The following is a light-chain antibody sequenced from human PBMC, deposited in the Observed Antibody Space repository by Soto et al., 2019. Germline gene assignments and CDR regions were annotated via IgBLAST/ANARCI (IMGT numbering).Light chain of an antibody. CDR3: QRYDRWPVT. J-gene: IGKJ4*01. V-gene: IGKV3-15*01. CDR1: QSVTTN. CDR2: GAS. Sequence: EIVMTQSPATLSVSPGERVTFSCRASQSVTTNLTWYQHKSGQTPRLLISGASTGATGIPARFSGSGSGTEFTLTINSLQSEDVAICYCQRYDRWPVTFGGGTKVEI.